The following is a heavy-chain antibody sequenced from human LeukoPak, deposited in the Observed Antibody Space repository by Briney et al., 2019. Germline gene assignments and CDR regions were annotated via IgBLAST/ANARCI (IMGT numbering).Heavy chain of an antibody. V-gene: IGHV3-43*01. CDR2: ISWDGGST. Sequence: GGSLRLSCAASGFTFDDYTMHWGRQAPGKGLEWVSLISWDGGSTYYADSVKGRFTISRDNSKNSLYLQMNSLRTEDTALYYCAKEARYYDFWSGYYSPYFDYWGQGTLVTVSS. J-gene: IGHJ4*02. CDR1: GFTFDDYT. CDR3: AKEARYYDFWSGYYSPYFDY. D-gene: IGHD3-3*01.